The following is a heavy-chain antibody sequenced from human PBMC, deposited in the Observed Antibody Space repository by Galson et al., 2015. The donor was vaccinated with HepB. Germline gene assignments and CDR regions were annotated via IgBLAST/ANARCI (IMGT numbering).Heavy chain of an antibody. CDR1: GYTFTSYA. CDR2: INAGNGNT. J-gene: IGHJ6*02. CDR3: ASGVRGVITRDGDEGYYYYGMDV. V-gene: IGHV1-3*01. Sequence: SVKVSCKASGYTFTSYAMHWVRQAPGQRLEWMGWINAGNGNTKYSQKFQGRVTITRDTSASTAYMELSSLRSEDTAVYYCASGVRGVITRDGDEGYYYYGMDVWGQGTTVTVSS. D-gene: IGHD3-10*01.